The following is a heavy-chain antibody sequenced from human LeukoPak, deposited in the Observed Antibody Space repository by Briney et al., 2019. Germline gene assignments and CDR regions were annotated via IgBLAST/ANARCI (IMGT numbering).Heavy chain of an antibody. CDR3: AKEYSDRPDFFDY. CDR2: INPDGSST. Sequence: PGGSLRLSCAASGFNFSNNYLYWVRQPPGKGLVWVSRINPDGSSTAYADSVKGRFTISRDNAKNALYLQMKTLRAEDTAVYYCAKEYSDRPDFFDYWGQGTLVTVSS. V-gene: IGHV3-74*01. D-gene: IGHD6-13*01. CDR1: GFNFSNNY. J-gene: IGHJ4*02.